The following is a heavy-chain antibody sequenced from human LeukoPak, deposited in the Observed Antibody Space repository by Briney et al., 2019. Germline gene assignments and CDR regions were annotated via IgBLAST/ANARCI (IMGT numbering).Heavy chain of an antibody. J-gene: IGHJ6*03. CDR1: GFTFSSYG. D-gene: IGHD6-13*01. V-gene: IGHV3-23*01. CDR2: ISGSGGST. CDR3: AKKAAAEVPYYYYYYMDV. Sequence: GGTLRLSCAASGFTFSSYGMSWVRQAPGKGLEWVSAISGSGGSTYYADSVKGRFTISRDNSKNTLYLQMNSLRAEDTAVYYCAKKAAAEVPYYYYYYMDVWGKGTTVTVSS.